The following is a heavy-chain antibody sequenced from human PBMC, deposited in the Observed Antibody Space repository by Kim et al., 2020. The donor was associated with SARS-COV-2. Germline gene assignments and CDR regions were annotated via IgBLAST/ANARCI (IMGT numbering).Heavy chain of an antibody. CDR3: ASRIVGGKGNYFDY. CDR2: SSGNGGST. CDR1: GFTFYSSA. D-gene: IGHD1-26*01. V-gene: IGHV3-23*01. Sequence: GGSLRLSCATSGFTFYSSAMSWVRQAPGKGLEWVSGSSGNGGSTLYAESVRGRFTSSRDDSKNTLYLQMNSLRAEDTAVYYCASRIVGGKGNYFDYWGQGSLVTVSS. J-gene: IGHJ4*02.